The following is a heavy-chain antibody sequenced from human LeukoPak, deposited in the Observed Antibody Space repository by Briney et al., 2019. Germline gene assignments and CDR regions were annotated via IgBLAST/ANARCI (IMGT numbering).Heavy chain of an antibody. D-gene: IGHD1-1*01. Sequence: PGGSLRLSCGASGFTFTSYAMTWVRQAPGKGLEWIGYVDHTGSTNFNPSLNGRVSISRDTTKNLFSLRLRSVTAADTAVYFCARGRVSSSTWYSTYYYYFYMDVWGKGTTVTVSS. V-gene: IGHV4-59*01. CDR2: VDHTGST. J-gene: IGHJ6*03. CDR3: ARGRVSSSTWYSTYYYYFYMDV. CDR1: GFTFTSYA.